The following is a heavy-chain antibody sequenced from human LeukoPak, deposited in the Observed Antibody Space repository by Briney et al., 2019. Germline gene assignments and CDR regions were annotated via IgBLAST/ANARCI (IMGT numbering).Heavy chain of an antibody. J-gene: IGHJ4*02. CDR2: IHSSGHT. CDR1: GGSISTYY. V-gene: IGHV4-4*09. D-gene: IGHD6-13*01. CDR3: ARHSSRWPNRVLDS. Sequence: SETLSLTCTVSGGSISTYYWSWLRQPPGKGREWIGYIHSSGHTNYNPSLTSRVTTSVDTSKNQFSLELTSVTAADTSLYYCARHSSRWPNRVLDSWGQVSLVTVSS.